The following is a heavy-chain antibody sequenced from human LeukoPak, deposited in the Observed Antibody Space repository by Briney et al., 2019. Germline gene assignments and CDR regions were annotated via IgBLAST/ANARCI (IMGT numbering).Heavy chain of an antibody. Sequence: ASETLSLTCTVSGGSISSSSYYWGWIRQPPGKGLEWIGSIYYSGSTYYNPSLKSRVTISVDTSKNQFSLKLSSVTAADTAVYYCAGGNGYYYGSGSPSSYYMDVWGKGTTVTVSS. J-gene: IGHJ6*03. CDR3: AGGNGYYYGSGSPSSYYMDV. D-gene: IGHD3-10*01. V-gene: IGHV4-39*01. CDR1: GGSISSSSYY. CDR2: IYYSGST.